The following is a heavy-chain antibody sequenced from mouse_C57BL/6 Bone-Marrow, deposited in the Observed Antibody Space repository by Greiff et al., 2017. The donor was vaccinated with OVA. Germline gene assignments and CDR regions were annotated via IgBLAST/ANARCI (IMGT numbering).Heavy chain of an antibody. CDR2: INSDGGST. V-gene: IGHV5-2*01. Sequence: EVKLMESGGGLVQPGESLKLSCESNEYEFPSHDMSWVRKTPEKRLELVAAINSDGGSTYYPDTMERRFIISSDNTKKTLYLQMSSLRSEDTALYYCAKTQGLDYGYLYAMDYWGQGTSVTVSS. D-gene: IGHD2-2*01. CDR1: EYEFPSHD. CDR3: AKTQGLDYGYLYAMDY. J-gene: IGHJ4*01.